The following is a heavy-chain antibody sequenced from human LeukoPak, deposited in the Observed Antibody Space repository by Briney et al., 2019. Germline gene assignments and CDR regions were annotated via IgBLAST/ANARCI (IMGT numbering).Heavy chain of an antibody. V-gene: IGHV1-2*02. Sequence: GASVKVSCTASGYTFTGYYMHWVRQAPGQRLEWMGWIHPNSGGTKYAQRFQGRVSVTWDTSITTVYMELSRLRSDDTAVYYCARWGKYYYDSSGYYYWGQGTLVSVSS. D-gene: IGHD3-22*01. CDR1: GYTFTGYY. J-gene: IGHJ4*02. CDR2: IHPNSGGT. CDR3: ARWGKYYYDSSGYYY.